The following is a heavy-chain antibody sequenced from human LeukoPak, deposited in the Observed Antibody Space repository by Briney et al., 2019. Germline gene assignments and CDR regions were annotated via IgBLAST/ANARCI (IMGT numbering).Heavy chain of an antibody. J-gene: IGHJ4*02. D-gene: IGHD7-27*01. V-gene: IGHV3-23*01. Sequence: GGSLRLSCAASGFTFSTYTMYWVRHPPGKRLEWVSIIGSSGGGIHYADSVKGRFTISRDNSKNALYPQMNSLRVEDTAVYYCAIDPNWGTHSWGQGVLVTVSS. CDR3: AIDPNWGTHS. CDR2: IGSSGGGI. CDR1: GFTFSTYT.